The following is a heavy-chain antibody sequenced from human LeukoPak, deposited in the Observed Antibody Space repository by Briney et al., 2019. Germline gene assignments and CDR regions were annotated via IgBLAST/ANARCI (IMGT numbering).Heavy chain of an antibody. D-gene: IGHD5-18*01. Sequence: AGSLTLSCAASGFTFSTYIMNWVRQTPGKGLEWVSSIVSSTGYIYYAYSVKGRFTTSRDNAKNSLYLEMNSLRVEDTALYYCAKDMGRVDTASTYMDVWGKGTTVTISS. V-gene: IGHV3-21*04. CDR3: AKDMGRVDTASTYMDV. J-gene: IGHJ6*03. CDR1: GFTFSTYI. CDR2: IVSSTGYI.